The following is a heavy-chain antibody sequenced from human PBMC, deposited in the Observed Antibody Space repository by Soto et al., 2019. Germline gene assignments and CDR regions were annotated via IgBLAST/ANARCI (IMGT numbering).Heavy chain of an antibody. J-gene: IGHJ4*02. CDR1: GLNFKWYW. CDR2: VKADASEK. Sequence: EVQLVESGGGLVQPGGYLRLSCAASGLNFKWYWMSWVRQAPGKGLEWLATVKADASEKKYVDSVRGRFTMSRDNAKNSVYLQMDSLRAEDTAIYYCARVSGYGSGNSVTHYLDYWGQGTLVTVSS. CDR3: ARVSGYGSGNSVTHYLDY. V-gene: IGHV3-7*01. D-gene: IGHD3-10*01.